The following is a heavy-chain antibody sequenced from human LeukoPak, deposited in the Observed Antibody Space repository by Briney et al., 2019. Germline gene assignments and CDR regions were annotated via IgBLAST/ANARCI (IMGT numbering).Heavy chain of an antibody. CDR1: GFTFSRFG. V-gene: IGHV3-33*01. CDR2: IWFDGSKE. J-gene: IGHJ4*02. Sequence: PGGSLRLSCAASGFTFSRFGMHWVRQAPGKGPEWVAVIWFDGSKEYYADSVKGRFHISRDNSKNTLYLQLDSLRAGDTAVYYCARGGENFFDYWGQGTLVTVSS. D-gene: IGHD3-10*01. CDR3: ARGGENFFDY.